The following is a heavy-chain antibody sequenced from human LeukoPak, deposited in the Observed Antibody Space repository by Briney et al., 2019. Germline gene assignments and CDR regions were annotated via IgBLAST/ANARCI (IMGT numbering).Heavy chain of an antibody. D-gene: IGHD6-6*01. CDR1: GFTFSSYS. J-gene: IGHJ4*02. V-gene: IGHV3-21*01. CDR2: ISSSSSFI. CDR3: AKLSGSSSSPHLDY. Sequence: GGSLRLSCAASGFTFSSYSMNWVRQAPGKGLEWVSSISSSSSFIYYADSVKGRFTISRDNSKNTLYLQMNSLRAEDTAVYYCAKLSGSSSSPHLDYWGQGTLVTVSS.